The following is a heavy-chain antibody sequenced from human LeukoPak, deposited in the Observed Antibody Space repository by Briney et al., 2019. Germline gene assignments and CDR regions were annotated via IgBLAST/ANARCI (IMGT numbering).Heavy chain of an antibody. J-gene: IGHJ4*02. CDR2: ISSSSSPI. D-gene: IGHD4-17*01. V-gene: IGHV3-48*04. Sequence: GGSLRLSCAASGFTFSTYSMNWVRQAPGKRLEWVSYISSSSSPIYYADSVKGRFTISRDNAKNSVSLRMNSLRAEDTAVYYCARDQYGDFAFDYWGQGTLVTVSS. CDR1: GFTFSTYS. CDR3: ARDQYGDFAFDY.